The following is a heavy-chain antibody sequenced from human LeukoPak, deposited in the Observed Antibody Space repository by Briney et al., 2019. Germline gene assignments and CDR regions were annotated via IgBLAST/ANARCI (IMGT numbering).Heavy chain of an antibody. Sequence: PGGSLRLSCAASGFTFSSYWMHWVRQAPGKGLVWVSFINTDGSRTSYADSVKGRFTISRDNAKNTLYLQMNSLRAEDTALYYCAKELGSGWYSCDYWGQGTLVTVSS. CDR1: GFTFSSYW. V-gene: IGHV3-74*01. D-gene: IGHD6-19*01. CDR2: INTDGSRT. CDR3: AKELGSGWYSCDY. J-gene: IGHJ4*02.